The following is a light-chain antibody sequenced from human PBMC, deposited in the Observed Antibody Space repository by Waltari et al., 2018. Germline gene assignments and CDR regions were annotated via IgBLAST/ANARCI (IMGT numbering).Light chain of an antibody. CDR2: GAS. CDR1: QSVTSNS. V-gene: IGKV3-20*01. CDR3: QQSYSTPVT. Sequence: EIVLTQSPGTLSLSPGESATLSCRASQSVTSNSLVWYQQKPGQAPRVLIYGASSRATGIPDRFSGSGSGTDFTLTISSLQPEDFATYYCQQSYSTPVTFGQGTKLEIK. J-gene: IGKJ2*01.